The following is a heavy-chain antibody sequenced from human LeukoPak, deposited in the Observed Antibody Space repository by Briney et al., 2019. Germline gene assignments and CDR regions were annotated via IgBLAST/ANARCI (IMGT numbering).Heavy chain of an antibody. D-gene: IGHD3-10*01. J-gene: IGHJ3*02. CDR2: ISGSGGNT. CDR3: AKASGITMVRGAFDI. Sequence: GGSLRLSCAASGFTFSSYAMSWVRQAPGKGLEWVSAISGSGGNTYHADSVKGRFTISRDNSKNTLYLQMNSLRVGDTAIYYCAKASGITMVRGAFDIWGQGTMVTVSS. V-gene: IGHV3-23*01. CDR1: GFTFSSYA.